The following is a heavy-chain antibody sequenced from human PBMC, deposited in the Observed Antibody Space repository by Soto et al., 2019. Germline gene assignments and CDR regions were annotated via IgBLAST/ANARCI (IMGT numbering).Heavy chain of an antibody. CDR1: GGTFSSYA. CDR2: IIPIFGTA. J-gene: IGHJ3*02. Sequence: QVQMVESGAEVKKPGSSVKVSCKASGGTFSSYAISWVRQAPGQGLEWMGGIIPIFGTANYAQKFQGRVTITADESTRTDDMELSSLSSEDTAVYYCATVPQWELGADDAFDIWGQGTIVTVSS. V-gene: IGHV1-69*12. CDR3: ATVPQWELGADDAFDI. D-gene: IGHD1-26*01.